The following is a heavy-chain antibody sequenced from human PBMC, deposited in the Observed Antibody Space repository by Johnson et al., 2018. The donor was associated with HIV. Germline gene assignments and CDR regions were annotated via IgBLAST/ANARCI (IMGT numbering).Heavy chain of an antibody. CDR3: ARDGTSSVGAFDI. D-gene: IGHD6-6*01. J-gene: IGHJ3*02. CDR2: ISWDGDRT. Sequence: LEWVSLISWDGDRTNYADSVKGRFTISRDNSKNFLYLQMNSLRPEDTAVYYCARDGTSSVGAFDIWGQGTMVTVS. V-gene: IGHV3-43D*03.